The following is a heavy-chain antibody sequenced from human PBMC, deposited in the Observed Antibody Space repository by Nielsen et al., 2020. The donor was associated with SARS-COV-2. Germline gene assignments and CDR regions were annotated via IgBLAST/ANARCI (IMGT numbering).Heavy chain of an antibody. CDR3: ARGRYCSGDNCRYYYYMDV. V-gene: IGHV4-59*01. CDR2: LLYSGKT. J-gene: IGHJ6*03. Sequence: WIRQPPGKGLEWIGSLLYSGKTNYNPSLRNRVTISVDTSENQFSLKLSSVIAADTAVYYCARGRYCSGDNCRYYYYMDVWGKGTTVTVSS. D-gene: IGHD1-20*01.